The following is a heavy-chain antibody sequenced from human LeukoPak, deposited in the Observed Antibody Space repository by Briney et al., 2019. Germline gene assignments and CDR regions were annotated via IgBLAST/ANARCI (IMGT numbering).Heavy chain of an antibody. Sequence: ASVKVSCKASGGTFSSYAISWVRQAPGQGLEWMGGIIPIFGTANYAQKFQGRVTITADKSTSTAYMELSSLRSEDTAVYYCARSFSGYDYYYYYYMDVWGKGTTVTVSS. CDR2: IIPIFGTA. D-gene: IGHD5-12*01. CDR1: GGTFSSYA. V-gene: IGHV1-69*06. J-gene: IGHJ6*03. CDR3: ARSFSGYDYYYYYYMDV.